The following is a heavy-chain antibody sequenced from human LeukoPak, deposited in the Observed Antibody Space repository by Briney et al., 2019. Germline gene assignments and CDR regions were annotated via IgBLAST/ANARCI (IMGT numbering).Heavy chain of an antibody. V-gene: IGHV1-69*05. J-gene: IGHJ4*02. D-gene: IGHD6-19*01. CDR1: GGTFSSYA. CDR2: IIPIFGTA. CDR3: AMTLSSGWFNFDY. Sequence: SVKVSCKASGGTFSSYAISWVRQAPGQGLEWMGGIIPIFGTANYAQKFQGRVTITTDESTSTAYMELSSLRSEDTAVYYCAMTLSSGWFNFDYWGQGTLVTVSS.